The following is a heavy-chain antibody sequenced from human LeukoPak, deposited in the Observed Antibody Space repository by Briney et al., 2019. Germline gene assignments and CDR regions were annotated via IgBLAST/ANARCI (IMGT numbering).Heavy chain of an antibody. CDR1: GFTFSSYT. CDR3: ARDPPMYYYDEPGSRDAFDI. J-gene: IGHJ3*02. CDR2: ISSNGGST. V-gene: IGHV3-64*02. D-gene: IGHD3-22*01. Sequence: GGSLRLSCAASGFTFSSYTMYWVRQAPGKGLEYVSAISSNGGSTYYADSVKGRFTISRDNSKNTLYLQMGSLRAEDMVVYYCARDPPMYYYDEPGSRDAFDIWGQGTMVTVSS.